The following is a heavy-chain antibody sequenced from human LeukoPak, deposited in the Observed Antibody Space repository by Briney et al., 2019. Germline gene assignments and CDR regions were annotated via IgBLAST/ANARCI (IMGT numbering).Heavy chain of an antibody. J-gene: IGHJ4*02. CDR1: GYTFTGYY. CDR3: ARDFDYYDSSGYYCTYFDY. Sequence: ASVKVSCXASGYTFTGYYMHWVRQAPGQGLEWMGWINPNSGGTNYAQKFQGRVTMTRDTSISTAYMELSRLRSDDTAVYYCARDFDYYDSSGYYCTYFDYWGQGTLVTVSS. V-gene: IGHV1-2*02. CDR2: INPNSGGT. D-gene: IGHD3-22*01.